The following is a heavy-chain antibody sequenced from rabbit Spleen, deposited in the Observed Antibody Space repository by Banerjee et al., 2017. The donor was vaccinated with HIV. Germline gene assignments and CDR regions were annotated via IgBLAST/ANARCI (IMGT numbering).Heavy chain of an antibody. V-gene: IGHV1S40*01. Sequence: QSLEESGGGLVKPGGTLTLTCKASGVSFSGDSYMCWVRQAPGKGLEWVVCIDAGSSGFTYFASWAKGRFTISKTSSTTVTLQMTSLTAADTATYFCARDPRTSVINSIDGGDLWGQGTLVTVS. J-gene: IGHJ3*01. CDR3: ARDPRTSVINSIDGGDL. CDR1: GVSFSGDSY. CDR2: IDAGSSGFT. D-gene: IGHD1-1*01.